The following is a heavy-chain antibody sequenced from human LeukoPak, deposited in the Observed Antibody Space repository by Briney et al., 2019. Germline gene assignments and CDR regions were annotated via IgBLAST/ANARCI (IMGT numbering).Heavy chain of an antibody. D-gene: IGHD3-3*01. J-gene: IGHJ5*02. Sequence: PGGSLRLSCAASGFTFSSYNMNWVRQAPGKGLEWVSYISGSSSTIYYADSVKGRFTISRDNAKNSLYLQMNSLRAEDTAVYYCAKVPVYDFWSGYWGLWFDPWGKGTLVTVSS. CDR2: ISGSSSTI. V-gene: IGHV3-48*01. CDR1: GFTFSSYN. CDR3: AKVPVYDFWSGYWGLWFDP.